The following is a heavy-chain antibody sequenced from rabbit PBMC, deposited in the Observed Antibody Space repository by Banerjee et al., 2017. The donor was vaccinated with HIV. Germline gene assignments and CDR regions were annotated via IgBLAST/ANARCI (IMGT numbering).Heavy chain of an antibody. Sequence: QQQLEESGGDLVKPGASLTLTCTASGFSFSSSYWICWVRQAPGKGLEWIACIHAVSSGQTYYASWAKGRFTISKTSSTTVTLQMTSLTAADTATYFCARSDDGSWDYFNLWGPGTLVTVS. CDR2: IHAVSSGQT. D-gene: IGHD5-1*01. J-gene: IGHJ4*01. CDR1: GFSFSSSYW. CDR3: ARSDDGSWDYFNL. V-gene: IGHV1S45*01.